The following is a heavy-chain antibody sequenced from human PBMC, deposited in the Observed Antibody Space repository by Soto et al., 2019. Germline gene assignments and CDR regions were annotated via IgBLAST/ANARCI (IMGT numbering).Heavy chain of an antibody. V-gene: IGHV1-69*13. CDR3: ARVFGLGYCSGGSCYKGIDY. J-gene: IGHJ4*02. CDR2: IIPIFGTA. Sequence: GASVKVSCKASGGTFSSYAISWVRQAPGQGLEWMGGIIPIFGTANYAQKFQGRVTITADESTSTAYMELSSLRSEDTAVYYCARVFGLGYCSGGSCYKGIDYWGQGTLVTVSS. D-gene: IGHD2-15*01. CDR1: GGTFSSYA.